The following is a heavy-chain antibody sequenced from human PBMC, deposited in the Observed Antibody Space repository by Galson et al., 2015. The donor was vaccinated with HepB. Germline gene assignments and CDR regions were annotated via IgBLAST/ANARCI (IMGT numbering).Heavy chain of an antibody. CDR2: INAGNGNT. D-gene: IGHD6-19*01. J-gene: IGHJ6*02. CDR1: GYTFTSYA. Sequence: SVKVSCKASGYTFTSYAMHWVRQAPGQRLEWMGWINAGNGNTKYSQKFQGRVTITRDTSASTAYMELSSLRSEDTAVYYCARKRLAGPYYYYGMDVWGQGTTVTVSS. V-gene: IGHV1-3*01. CDR3: ARKRLAGPYYYYGMDV.